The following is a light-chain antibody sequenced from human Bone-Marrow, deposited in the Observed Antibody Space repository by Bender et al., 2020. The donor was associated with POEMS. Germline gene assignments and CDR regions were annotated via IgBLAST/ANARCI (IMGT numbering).Light chain of an antibody. CDR1: SSDVGGYKS. CDR2: DVS. V-gene: IGLV2-14*03. J-gene: IGLJ3*02. CDR3: SSYTSSITWV. Sequence: QSALTQPASVSGSPGQSITISCTGTSSDVGGYKSVSWYQQHPGKAPKLIIYDVSNRPSGVSNRFAGSKSGNTASLTISGLQAEDEADYYCSSYTSSITWVFGGGTKLTVL.